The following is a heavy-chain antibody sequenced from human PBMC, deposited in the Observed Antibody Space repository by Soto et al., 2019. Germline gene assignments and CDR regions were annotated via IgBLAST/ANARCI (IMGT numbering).Heavy chain of an antibody. D-gene: IGHD4-17*01. CDR3: ASNPTTVTTVDY. V-gene: IGHV4-34*01. J-gene: IGHJ4*02. CDR2: INHSGST. Sequence: SETLSLTCAVYGGSFSGYYWSWIRQPPGKGLEWIGEINHSGSTNYNPSLKSRVTISVDTSKYQFSLKLSSVTAADTAVYYCASNPTTVTTVDYWGQGTLVTVSS. CDR1: GGSFSGYY.